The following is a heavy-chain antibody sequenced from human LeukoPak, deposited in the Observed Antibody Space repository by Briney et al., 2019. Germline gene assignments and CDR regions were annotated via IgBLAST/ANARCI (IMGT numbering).Heavy chain of an antibody. V-gene: IGHV3-48*01. CDR2: ISSSSSTI. Sequence: PGGSLRLSCAASGFTFSSYSMNWVRQAPGKGLEWVSYISSSSSTIYYADSVKGRFTTSRDNAKNSLYLQMNSLRAEDTAVYYCAVIDCGGDCYSPPYWGQGTLVTVSS. J-gene: IGHJ4*02. D-gene: IGHD2-21*02. CDR1: GFTFSSYS. CDR3: AVIDCGGDCYSPPY.